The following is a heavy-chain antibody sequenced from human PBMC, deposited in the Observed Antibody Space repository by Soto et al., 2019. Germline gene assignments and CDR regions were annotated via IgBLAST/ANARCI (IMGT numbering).Heavy chain of an antibody. CDR2: ISGSGGST. CDR1: GFTFGSYA. V-gene: IGHV3-23*01. CDR3: AKGPSGRPPFYYYYMDV. D-gene: IGHD2-15*01. J-gene: IGHJ6*03. Sequence: GGSLRLSCAASGFTFGSYAMSWVRQAPGKGLEWVSAISGSGGSTYYADSVKGRFTISRDNSKNTLYLQMNSLRAEDTAVYYCAKGPSGRPPFYYYYMDVWGKGTTVTVSS.